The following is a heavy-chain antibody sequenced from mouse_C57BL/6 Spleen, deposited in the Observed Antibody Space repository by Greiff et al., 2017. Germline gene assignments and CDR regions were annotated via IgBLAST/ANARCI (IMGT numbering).Heavy chain of an antibody. CDR3: VRHVDY. CDR2: IRSKSNNYAT. J-gene: IGHJ2*01. V-gene: IGHV10-1*01. CDR1: GFSFNTYA. Sequence: GGGLVQPKGSLKLSCAASGFSFNTYAMNWVRQAPGKGLEWVARIRSKSNNYATYYADSVKDRFTISRDDSESILYLKMNNLKTEDTARYYCVRHVDYWGQGTTRTVSS.